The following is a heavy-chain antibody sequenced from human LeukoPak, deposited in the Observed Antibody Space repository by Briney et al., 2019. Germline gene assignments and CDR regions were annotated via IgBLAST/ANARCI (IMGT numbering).Heavy chain of an antibody. Sequence: GGSLRLSCAASGFTFSSYALSWVRQAPGKGLEWVSCISGSGETTYCADSMKGRFTISRDNSKNTLYLQISSLRADDTAMYYCAKDRLTISAFDSWRLGTMVTVSS. V-gene: IGHV3-23*01. D-gene: IGHD3-3*02. CDR1: GFTFSSYA. CDR2: ISGSGETT. J-gene: IGHJ3*02. CDR3: AKDRLTISAFDS.